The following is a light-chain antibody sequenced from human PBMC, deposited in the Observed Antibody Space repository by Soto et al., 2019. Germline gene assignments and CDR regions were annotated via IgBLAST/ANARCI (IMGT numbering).Light chain of an antibody. CDR2: GAS. J-gene: IGKJ2*01. Sequence: EIVMTQSPGSLSVSPGDRATLSCRASQNVRNNLAWYQQKPGQAPRLLIYGASTRATGIPARFSGSGSGTEFTLTISRLQSEDFAVYYCQYYEDWPVYTFGQGTKVEIK. CDR3: QYYEDWPVYT. CDR1: QNVRNN. V-gene: IGKV3-15*01.